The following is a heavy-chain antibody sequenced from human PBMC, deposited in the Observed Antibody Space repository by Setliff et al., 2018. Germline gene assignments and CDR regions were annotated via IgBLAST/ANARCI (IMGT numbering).Heavy chain of an antibody. Sequence: GGSLRLSCAASGFTFSTYRMHWVRQAPGKGLEWVAVIWGDGGTKYHADSVKGRFTISRDNSKNTLYLQTNSLRPEDTAVYYCARTCSGSGCYAGLESWGQGTPVTVSS. CDR3: ARTCSGSGCYAGLES. CDR1: GFTFSTYR. D-gene: IGHD2-15*01. CDR2: IWGDGGTK. V-gene: IGHV3-33*08. J-gene: IGHJ4*02.